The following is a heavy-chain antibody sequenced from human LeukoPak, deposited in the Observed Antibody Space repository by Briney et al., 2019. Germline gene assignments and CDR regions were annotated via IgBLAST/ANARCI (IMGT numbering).Heavy chain of an antibody. Sequence: SETLSLTCAVYGGSFSGYYWSWIRQPPGKGLGWIGEINHSGSTNYNPSLKSRVTISVDTSKNQFSLKLSSVTAADTAVYYCARGRTSFVGAYYYDSSGYYNYWGQGTLVTVSS. J-gene: IGHJ4*02. CDR3: ARGRTSFVGAYYYDSSGYYNY. D-gene: IGHD3-22*01. CDR1: GGSFSGYY. V-gene: IGHV4-34*01. CDR2: INHSGST.